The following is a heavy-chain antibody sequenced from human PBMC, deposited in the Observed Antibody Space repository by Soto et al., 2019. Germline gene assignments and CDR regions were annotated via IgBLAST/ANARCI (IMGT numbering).Heavy chain of an antibody. CDR2: IYHSGST. J-gene: IGHJ4*02. Sequence: QLQLQESGSGLVKPSQTLSLTCAVSGGSISSGGYSWSWIRQSPGKGLEWIGYIYHSGSTYYNPSLKSRVTISVDRSKNQCSLKLSSVTAADTAVYYCGAGGGLPRYSWGQGTLVTVSS. CDR3: GAGGGLPRYS. V-gene: IGHV4-30-2*06. D-gene: IGHD3-16*01. CDR1: GGSISSGGYS.